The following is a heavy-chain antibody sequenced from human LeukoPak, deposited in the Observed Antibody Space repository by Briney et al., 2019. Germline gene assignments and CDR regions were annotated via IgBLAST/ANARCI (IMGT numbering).Heavy chain of an antibody. CDR2: IYPGDSDT. D-gene: IGHD1-7*01. J-gene: IGHJ4*02. V-gene: IGHV5-51*01. Sequence: GESLKISCKGSGYSFTSYWIGWVRQMPGKGLGWMGIIYPGDSDTRYSPPFQGQVTISADKSISTAYLQWSSLKASDTAMYYCARHADNWNYPNYYFDFWGQRTLVSVSS. CDR3: ARHADNWNYPNYYFDF. CDR1: GYSFTSYW.